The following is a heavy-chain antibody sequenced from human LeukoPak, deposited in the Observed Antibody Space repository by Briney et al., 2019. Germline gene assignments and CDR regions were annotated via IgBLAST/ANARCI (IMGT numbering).Heavy chain of an antibody. J-gene: IGHJ4*02. CDR3: ATSISMIGVYFYFDY. CDR1: GFTFSRYW. D-gene: IGHD3-22*01. V-gene: IGHV3-7*01. Sequence: SGGSLRLSCAASGFTFSRYWMSWVRQAPGKGLEWVTNIKQDGSEKYYVDSAKGRFTISRDNAKNSLYLQMNSLRAEDTAVYYCATSISMIGVYFYFDYWGQGMLVTVSS. CDR2: IKQDGSEK.